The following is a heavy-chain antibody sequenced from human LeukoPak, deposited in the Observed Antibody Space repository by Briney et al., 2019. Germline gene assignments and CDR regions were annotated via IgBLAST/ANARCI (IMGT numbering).Heavy chain of an antibody. CDR1: AYTFTAYY. J-gene: IGHJ4*02. Sequence: GASVKVSCKTSAYTFTAYYMHWVRQAPGQGPEWMGWINPNSGGTNYAQKFQGRVTMTRDTSISTAYMELSRLTSDDTAVYYCAPGGSSSSPPKPYYFDYWGQGTLVTVSS. D-gene: IGHD6-6*01. CDR3: APGGSSSSPPKPYYFDY. V-gene: IGHV1-2*02. CDR2: INPNSGGT.